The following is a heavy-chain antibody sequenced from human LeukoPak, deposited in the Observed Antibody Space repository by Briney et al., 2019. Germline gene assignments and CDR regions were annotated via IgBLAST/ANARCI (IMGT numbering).Heavy chain of an antibody. V-gene: IGHV4-34*01. CDR2: INHSGST. Sequence: PSETLSLTCAVYGGSFSGYYWSWIRQPTGKGMEWIGEINHSGSTNYNPSPKSRVTISVDTSKNQFSLKLSSVTAADTAVYYCATLAYYDFWSGYSFDYWGQGTLVTVSS. D-gene: IGHD3-3*01. CDR1: GGSFSGYY. J-gene: IGHJ4*02. CDR3: ATLAYYDFWSGYSFDY.